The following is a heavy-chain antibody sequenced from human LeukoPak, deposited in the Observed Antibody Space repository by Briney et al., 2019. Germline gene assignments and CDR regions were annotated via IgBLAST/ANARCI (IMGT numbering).Heavy chain of an antibody. D-gene: IGHD5-12*01. Sequence: PGGSLRLSCAASGFTFSSYAMSWVRPAPGKGLEWASVISGSGGSTYYADSVKGRFTISRDNSKNTLYLQMNSLRAEDTAVYYCAKDPYKPRVAQTYYYYGMDVWGQGTTVTVSS. J-gene: IGHJ6*02. CDR3: AKDPYKPRVAQTYYYYGMDV. CDR1: GFTFSSYA. CDR2: ISGSGGST. V-gene: IGHV3-23*01.